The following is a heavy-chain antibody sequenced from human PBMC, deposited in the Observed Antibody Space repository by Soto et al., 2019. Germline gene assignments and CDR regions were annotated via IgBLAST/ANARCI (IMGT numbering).Heavy chain of an antibody. CDR3: AALDSAMIKTAGF. D-gene: IGHD5-18*01. CDR2: VKQDGSEE. V-gene: IGHV3-7*01. CDR1: GYSIRTYW. J-gene: IGHJ4*02. Sequence: GGSLRLSCAASGYSIRTYWMSWVRQAQGKGLEWVANVKQDGSEEYYVDSVRGRFTISRDNAKNSLYLQMNSLRAEDTAVYYCAALDSAMIKTAGFWGQGTLVTVSS.